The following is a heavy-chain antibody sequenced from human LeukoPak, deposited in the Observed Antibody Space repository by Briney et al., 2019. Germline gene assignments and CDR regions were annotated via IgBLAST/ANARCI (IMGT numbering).Heavy chain of an antibody. J-gene: IGHJ3*02. D-gene: IGHD6-19*01. V-gene: IGHV3-23*01. CDR2: ISGSGGST. CDR3: AKSLHHRAVAGNSDAFDI. CDR1: GFTFSSYA. Sequence: GGSLRLSCAASGFTFSSYAMSWVRQAPGKGLEWVSAISGSGGSTYYADSVKGRFTISRDNSKNTLYLQVNSLRAEDTAVYYCAKSLHHRAVAGNSDAFDIWGQGTMVTVSS.